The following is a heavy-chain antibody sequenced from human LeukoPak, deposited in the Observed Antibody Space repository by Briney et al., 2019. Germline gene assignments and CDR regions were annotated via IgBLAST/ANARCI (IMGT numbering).Heavy chain of an antibody. CDR3: ARAIGDIVVVPAAMIRGLNWFDP. Sequence: GGSLRLSCAASGFTFSSYSMNWVRQAPGKGLEWVSSIDTSTTYMTYADSVKGRFTISRDNARNSLYLQMNSLRAEDTAVYYCARAIGDIVVVPAAMIRGLNWFDPWGQGTLVTVSS. CDR2: IDTSTTYM. CDR1: GFTFSSYS. V-gene: IGHV3-21*01. D-gene: IGHD2-2*01. J-gene: IGHJ5*02.